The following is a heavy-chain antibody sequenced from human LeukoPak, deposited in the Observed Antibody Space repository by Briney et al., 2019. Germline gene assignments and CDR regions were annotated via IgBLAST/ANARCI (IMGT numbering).Heavy chain of an antibody. Sequence: PGGSLRLSCVASGVSISGQWMNWVRQAPGKGLEWVAVISYDGSNKFYADSVKGRFTLSRDNSKNTLYLQMNSLRIEDTAVYYCGRGSVGFGELNYWGQGTLVTVSS. CDR2: ISYDGSNK. D-gene: IGHD3-10*01. CDR1: GVSISGQW. J-gene: IGHJ4*02. CDR3: GRGSVGFGELNY. V-gene: IGHV3-30-3*01.